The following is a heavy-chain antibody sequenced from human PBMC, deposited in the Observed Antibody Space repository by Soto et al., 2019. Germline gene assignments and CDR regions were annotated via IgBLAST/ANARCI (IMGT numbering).Heavy chain of an antibody. CDR2: INPRGEGT. CDR1: GYTFSNYY. J-gene: IGHJ4*01. CDR3: ALSTIEMTSGYDY. D-gene: IGHD1-1*01. Sequence: QVQLVQSGAEVKKPAASVKVSCKASGYTFSNYYMHWVRQAPGQGHEWMGKINPRGEGTSYAQKFRVRVTVSRDTPSTTVYMELTRLRSEDTAVYYCALSTIEMTSGYDYWGHGTLVTVSS. V-gene: IGHV1-46*01.